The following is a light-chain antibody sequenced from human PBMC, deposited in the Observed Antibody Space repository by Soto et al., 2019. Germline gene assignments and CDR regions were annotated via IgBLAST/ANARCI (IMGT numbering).Light chain of an antibody. CDR2: DAS. V-gene: IGKV3-11*01. J-gene: IGKJ4*01. Sequence: ENVLTHSPATLSVSPAERGSLSCRARQSLGSYLAWYQQKPGQAPRLLIYDASTRATGVPARFIGSGSGTDFPLTISSIAPEDFAVDDCQQRSNWPTFGGGTKVDIK. CDR3: QQRSNWPT. CDR1: QSLGSY.